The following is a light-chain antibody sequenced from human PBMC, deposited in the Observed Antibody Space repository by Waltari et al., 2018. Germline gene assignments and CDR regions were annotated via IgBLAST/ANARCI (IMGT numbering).Light chain of an antibody. CDR2: ATS. J-gene: IGKJ4*01. CDR3: FQYDTRPLT. Sequence: DIQMTQSPSSLSASAGDRITITCWASQDIKNYLSWYQQRPGEPPKRLIYATSDLENGVPSRFNGGGSGTEFTLTISGLQPEDFATYYCFQYDTRPLTFGGGTRVEIK. V-gene: IGKV1-17*01. CDR1: QDIKNY.